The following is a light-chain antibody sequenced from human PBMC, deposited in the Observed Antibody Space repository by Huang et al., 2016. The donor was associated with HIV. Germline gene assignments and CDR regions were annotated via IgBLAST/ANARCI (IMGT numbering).Light chain of an antibody. CDR2: TTS. J-gene: IGKJ1*01. Sequence: EIVMTQSPATLSVSPGERATLSCRASQSGNGYLAWYQQKPGQAPRLLIYTTSNRVTGIPAMFIGSVSGTDFTLTISSLQSEDSAVFFCQQYSNWPWTFGRGTKVEIK. CDR1: QSGNGY. V-gene: IGKV3-15*01. CDR3: QQYSNWPWT.